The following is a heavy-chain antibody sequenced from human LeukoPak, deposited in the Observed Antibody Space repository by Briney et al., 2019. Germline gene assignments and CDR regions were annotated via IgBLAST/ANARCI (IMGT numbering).Heavy chain of an antibody. CDR2: IYSGGST. CDR1: GFTVSSNY. J-gene: IGHJ4*02. D-gene: IGHD3-9*01. CDR3: ARALRYFDWPPHFDY. Sequence: GGSLRLSCAASGFTVSSNYMSWVRQAPGKGLEWVSVIYSGGSTYYADSVKGRFTISRHNSKNMLYLQMNSLRAEDTAVYYCARALRYFDWPPHFDYWGQGTLVTVSS. V-gene: IGHV3-53*04.